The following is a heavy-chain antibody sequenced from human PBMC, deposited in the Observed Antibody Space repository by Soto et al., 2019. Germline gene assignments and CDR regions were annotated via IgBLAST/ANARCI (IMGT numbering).Heavy chain of an antibody. Sequence: GGSLRLSCTASGFTFGDYAMSWFRQAPGKGLEWVGFIRSKAYGGTTEYAASVKGRFTISRDDSKSIAYLQMNSLKTEDTAVYYCTRDFSNYGYYYYYYGMDVWGQGTTVTVSS. V-gene: IGHV3-49*03. D-gene: IGHD4-4*01. CDR1: GFTFGDYA. CDR2: IRSKAYGGTT. J-gene: IGHJ6*02. CDR3: TRDFSNYGYYYYYYGMDV.